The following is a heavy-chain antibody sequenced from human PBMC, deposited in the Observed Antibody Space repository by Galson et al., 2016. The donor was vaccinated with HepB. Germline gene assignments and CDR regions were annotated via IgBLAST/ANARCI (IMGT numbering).Heavy chain of an antibody. CDR1: GFTFSTYW. D-gene: IGHD4-17*01. CDR2: IDSAGRTT. Sequence: SLRLSCAASGFTFSTYWMHWVRQAPGKGLVWVSHIDSAGRTTNYADSVRGRFTISRDSAKNTLYLQMNSLRVEDTAVYYCAKHGNYRGFDYWGQGTLVTVSS. V-gene: IGHV3-74*01. J-gene: IGHJ4*02. CDR3: AKHGNYRGFDY.